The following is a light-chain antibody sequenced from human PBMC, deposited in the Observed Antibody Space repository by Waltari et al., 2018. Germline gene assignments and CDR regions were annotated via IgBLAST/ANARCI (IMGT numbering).Light chain of an antibody. CDR1: QSVSNNF. V-gene: IGKV3-20*01. Sequence: EIVLTQSPGTLSLSPGERATLPCRASQSVSNNFLNRYQQKPGQAPRLLIYGASSRATGIPDRFSGSGSGTDFTLTISRLEPEDFAVYYCQQYDSIVLTFGGGTKVEI. CDR3: QQYDSIVLT. CDR2: GAS. J-gene: IGKJ4*01.